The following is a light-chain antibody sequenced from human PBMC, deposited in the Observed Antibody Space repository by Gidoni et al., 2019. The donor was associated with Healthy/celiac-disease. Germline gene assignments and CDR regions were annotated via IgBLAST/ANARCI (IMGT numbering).Light chain of an antibody. J-gene: IGKJ1*01. CDR3: QQYNSYLWT. CDR1: QSISSW. V-gene: IGKV1-5*03. Sequence: DIQMTQSPSPLSASVGDRVTITCRASQSISSWLAWYQQKPGKAPKLLIYKASSLESGVPSRFSGIGSGTEFTLTISSLQPDDFATYYCQQYNSYLWTFGQGTKVEIK. CDR2: KAS.